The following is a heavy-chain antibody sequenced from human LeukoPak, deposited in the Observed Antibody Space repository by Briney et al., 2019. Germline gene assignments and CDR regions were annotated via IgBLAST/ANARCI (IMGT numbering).Heavy chain of an antibody. D-gene: IGHD2-2*01. Sequence: SETLSLTCAVYGGSFSGYYWSWIRQPPGKGLEWIGEINHSGSTNYNPSLKSRVTISVDTSKNQFSLKLSSVTAADTAVYCCARGPRVTYCSSTSCYRRFDPWGQGTLVTVSS. V-gene: IGHV4-34*01. CDR3: ARGPRVTYCSSTSCYRRFDP. CDR2: INHSGST. J-gene: IGHJ5*02. CDR1: GGSFSGYY.